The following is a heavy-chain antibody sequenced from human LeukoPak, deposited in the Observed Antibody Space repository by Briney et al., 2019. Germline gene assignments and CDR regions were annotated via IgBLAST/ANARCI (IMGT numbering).Heavy chain of an antibody. J-gene: IGHJ2*01. D-gene: IGHD3-3*01. CDR2: IKQDGCEK. CDR1: GFTFSTYW. Sequence: GGSLRLSCAASGFTFSTYWMNWVRQAPGKGLEWVANIKQDGCEKYYVDSVKGRFTLSRDSAKNSLYLQMNSLRAEDTAVYYCARAEWSNWYFDLWGRGTLVTVSS. V-gene: IGHV3-7*03. CDR3: ARAEWSNWYFDL.